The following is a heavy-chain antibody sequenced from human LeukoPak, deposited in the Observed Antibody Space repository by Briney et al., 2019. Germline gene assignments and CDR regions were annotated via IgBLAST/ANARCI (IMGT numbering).Heavy chain of an antibody. CDR2: IYYSGST. Sequence: ASETLSLTCTVSGGSISSYYWSWIRQPPGKGLEWIGYIYYSGSTNYNPSLKSRVTISVDTSKNQFSLKLSSVTAADTAVYYCARVRYGSGSYQFDYWGQGTLVTVSS. J-gene: IGHJ4*02. V-gene: IGHV4-59*01. CDR1: GGSISSYY. CDR3: ARVRYGSGSYQFDY. D-gene: IGHD3-10*01.